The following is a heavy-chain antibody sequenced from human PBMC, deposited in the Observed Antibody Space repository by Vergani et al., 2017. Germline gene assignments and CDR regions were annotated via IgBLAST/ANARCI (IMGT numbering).Heavy chain of an antibody. CDR2: INHSGST. J-gene: IGHJ1*01. D-gene: IGHD2-2*01. CDR1: GGSFSGYY. CDR3: ARGLDIVVVPAALKGSGGSGPFQH. Sequence: QVQLQQWGAGLLKPSETLSLTCAVYGGSFSGYYWSWIRQPPGKGLEWIGEINHSGSTNYNPSLKSRVTISVDTSKNQFSLKLSSVTAADTAVYYCARGLDIVVVPAALKGSGGSGPFQHWGQGTLVTVSS. V-gene: IGHV4-34*01.